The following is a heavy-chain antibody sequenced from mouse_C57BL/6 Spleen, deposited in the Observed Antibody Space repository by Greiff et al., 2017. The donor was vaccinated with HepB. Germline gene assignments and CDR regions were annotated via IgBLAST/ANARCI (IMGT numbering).Heavy chain of an antibody. CDR3: ARQSNYYGSSPYWYFDV. J-gene: IGHJ1*03. V-gene: IGHV1-85*01. Sequence: QVQLQQSGPELVKPGASVKLSCKASGYTFTSYDINWVKQRPGQGLEWIGWIYPRDGSTKYNEKFKGKATLTVDTSSSTAYMELHSLTSDDSAVYFCARQSNYYGSSPYWYFDVWGTGTTVTVSS. D-gene: IGHD1-1*01. CDR2: IYPRDGST. CDR1: GYTFTSYD.